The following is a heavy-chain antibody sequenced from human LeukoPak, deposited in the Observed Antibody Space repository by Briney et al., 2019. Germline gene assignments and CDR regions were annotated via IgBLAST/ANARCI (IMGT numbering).Heavy chain of an antibody. CDR3: ARAWYSTLGSGMDV. CDR2: IYSGGST. J-gene: IGHJ6*02. Sequence: GGSLRLSCAASGFTFSSYAMSWVRQAPGKGLEWVSVIYSGGSTYYADSVKGRFTISRDNSKNTLYLQMNSLRAEDTAVYYCARAWYSTLGSGMDVWGQGTTVTVSS. CDR1: GFTFSSYA. D-gene: IGHD6-13*01. V-gene: IGHV3-53*01.